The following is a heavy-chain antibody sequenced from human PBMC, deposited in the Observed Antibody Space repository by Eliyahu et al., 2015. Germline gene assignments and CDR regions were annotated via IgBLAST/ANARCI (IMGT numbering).Heavy chain of an antibody. V-gene: IGHV3-7*01. CDR2: IKEDGTEE. J-gene: IGHJ5*02. CDR3: ARETLEWSSYFLDT. Sequence: EVMLVXSGGGSVLSGGSLRLSCKGFXFTXEXKWMNWVRQAPGKGLEWVANIKEDGTEEDYLESVRGRFTISRDRAKNLLYLQMNSLRVEDTAIYYCARETLEWSSYFLDTWGQGTPVTVSS. CDR1: XFTXEXKW. D-gene: IGHD3-3*01.